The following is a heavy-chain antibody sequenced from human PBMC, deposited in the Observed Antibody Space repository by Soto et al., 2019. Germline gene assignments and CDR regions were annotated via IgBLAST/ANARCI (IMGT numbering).Heavy chain of an antibody. CDR1: GFTFSSYG. D-gene: IGHD2-8*01. J-gene: IGHJ4*02. CDR2: ISYDGSNK. V-gene: IGHV3-30*18. Sequence: GGSLRLSCAASGFTFSSYGMHWVRQAPGKGLEWVAVISYDGSNKYYADSVKGRFTISRDNSKNTLYLQMNSLRAEDTAVYYCAKDLLLMYRIDYWGQGTLVTVSS. CDR3: AKDLLLMYRIDY.